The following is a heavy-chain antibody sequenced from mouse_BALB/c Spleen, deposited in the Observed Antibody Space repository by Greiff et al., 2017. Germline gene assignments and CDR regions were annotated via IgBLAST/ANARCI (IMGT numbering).Heavy chain of an antibody. CDR2: IDPENGDT. Sequence: EVQLQQSGAELVRSGASVKLSCTASGFNIKDYYMHWVKQRPEQGLEWIGWIDPENGDTEYDPKFQGKATITADTSSNTAYLQLSSLTSEDTAVYYCARGSWGYDGYYYAMDYWGQGTSVTVSS. V-gene: IGHV14-4*02. CDR1: GFNIKDYY. J-gene: IGHJ4*01. D-gene: IGHD2-2*01. CDR3: ARGSWGYDGYYYAMDY.